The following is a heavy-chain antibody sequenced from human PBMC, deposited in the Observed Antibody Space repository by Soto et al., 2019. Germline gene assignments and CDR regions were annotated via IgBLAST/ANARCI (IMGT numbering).Heavy chain of an antibody. CDR1: GFTFSSYW. CDR2: INSDGTIR. Sequence: HPGGSLRLSCAASGFTFSSYWMHWVRQAPGKGLVWVSRINSDGTIRNYADSVKGRFTVSRDNAKNTLYLQMNSLRAEDTAVYYCARDVGRVTSSGNWGQGTLVTVSS. CDR3: ARDVGRVTSSGN. V-gene: IGHV3-74*01. J-gene: IGHJ4*02. D-gene: IGHD2-8*02.